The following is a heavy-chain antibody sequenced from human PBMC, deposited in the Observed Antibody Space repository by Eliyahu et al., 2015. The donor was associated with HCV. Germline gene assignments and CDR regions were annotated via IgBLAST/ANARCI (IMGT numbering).Heavy chain of an antibody. D-gene: IGHD3-10*01. CDR2: MNPNSGNT. J-gene: IGHJ4*02. Sequence: QVQLVQSGAEVKKPGASVKVSCKASGYTFTSYDIXWVRQATGQGLEWMGWMNPNSGNTGYAQKFQGRVTMTRNTSISTAYMELSSLRSEDTAVYYCARGLVGYYGSGSPSQDYYFDYWGQGTLVTVSS. V-gene: IGHV1-8*01. CDR3: ARGLVGYYGSGSPSQDYYFDY. CDR1: GYTFTSYD.